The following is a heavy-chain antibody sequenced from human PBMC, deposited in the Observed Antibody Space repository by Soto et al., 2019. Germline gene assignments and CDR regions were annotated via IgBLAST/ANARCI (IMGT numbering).Heavy chain of an antibody. D-gene: IGHD3-9*01. J-gene: IGHJ5*02. CDR1: GGTFSSYA. V-gene: IGHV1-69*12. CDR3: ARGGGDILTGYWFDP. CDR2: IIPIFGTA. Sequence: QVQLVQSGAEVKKPGSSVKVSCKASGGTFSSYAISWVRQAPGQGLEWMGGIIPIFGTANYAQRFQGRVTLTADESTSTGYVELSSLRSADTAVYYCARGGGDILTGYWFDPWGQGTLVTVSS.